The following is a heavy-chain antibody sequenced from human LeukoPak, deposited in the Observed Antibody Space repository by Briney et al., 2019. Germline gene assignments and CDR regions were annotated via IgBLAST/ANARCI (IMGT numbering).Heavy chain of an antibody. D-gene: IGHD2-21*02. V-gene: IGHV3-7*03. CDR1: QFTFSSYW. CDR3: ARYVTALDY. J-gene: IGHJ4*02. CDR2: IKEDGSKT. Sequence: GGSLRLSCAASQFTFSSYWMSWVRQAPGKGLEWVANIKEDGSKTYYVDSVKGRFTISRDNAKNSLYLQMNSLRAEDTALYYCARYVTALDYWGQGTLVTVSP.